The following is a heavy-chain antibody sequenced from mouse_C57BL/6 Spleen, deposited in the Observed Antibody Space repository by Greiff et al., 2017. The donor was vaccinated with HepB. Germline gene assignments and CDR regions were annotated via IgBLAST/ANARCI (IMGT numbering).Heavy chain of an antibody. J-gene: IGHJ4*01. Sequence: VQVVESGAELARPGASVKMSCKASGYTFTSYTMHWVKQRPGQGLEWIGYINPSSGYTKYNQKFKDKATLTADKSSSTAYMQLSSLTSEDSAVYYCAPIITTVNYAMDYWGQGTSVTVSS. D-gene: IGHD1-1*01. CDR1: GYTFTSYT. CDR3: APIITTVNYAMDY. V-gene: IGHV1-4*01. CDR2: INPSSGYT.